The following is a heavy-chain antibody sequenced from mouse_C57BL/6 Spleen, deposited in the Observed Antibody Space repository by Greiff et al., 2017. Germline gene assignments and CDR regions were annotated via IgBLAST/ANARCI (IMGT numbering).Heavy chain of an antibody. J-gene: IGHJ4*01. Sequence: VQLQQSGTVLARPGASVKMSCKTSGYTFTSYWMHWVKQRPGQCLEWIGAIYPGNSDTSYNQKFKGKAKLTAVTSASTAYMELSILTNEDSAVYYCTVVAKDYAMDYWGQGTSVTVSS. D-gene: IGHD1-1*01. CDR3: TVVAKDYAMDY. CDR2: IYPGNSDT. CDR1: GYTFTSYW. V-gene: IGHV1-5*01.